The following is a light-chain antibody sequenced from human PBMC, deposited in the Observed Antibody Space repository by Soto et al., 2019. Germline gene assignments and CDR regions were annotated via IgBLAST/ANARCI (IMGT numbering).Light chain of an antibody. J-gene: IGKJ1*01. V-gene: IGKV3-20*01. Sequence: EIVLTQSPGTLSLSPGEGATLSCRASQSVSTNFFAWYQQKPGQAPRLLIYGASTRATGIPDRFSGSGSGTDFTLTISRLEPVEFAVYYCQQYGSTSWTFGQGTKV. CDR2: GAS. CDR1: QSVSTNF. CDR3: QQYGSTSWT.